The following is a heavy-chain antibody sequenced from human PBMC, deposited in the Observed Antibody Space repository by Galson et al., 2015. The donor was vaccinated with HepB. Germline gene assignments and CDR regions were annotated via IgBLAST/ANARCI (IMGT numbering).Heavy chain of an antibody. Sequence: SLRLSCAASGFTFSSYWMNWVRQAPGKGLEWVAHINQDGSSKYYVDSVKGRFTISRDNAKDSVYLQLDSLRAEDTAVYYYARSISLVRGIITKPDYYYGMDVWGQGTTVTVAS. V-gene: IGHV3-7*03. CDR2: INQDGSSK. CDR3: ARSISLVRGIITKPDYYYGMDV. D-gene: IGHD3-10*01. J-gene: IGHJ6*02. CDR1: GFTFSSYW.